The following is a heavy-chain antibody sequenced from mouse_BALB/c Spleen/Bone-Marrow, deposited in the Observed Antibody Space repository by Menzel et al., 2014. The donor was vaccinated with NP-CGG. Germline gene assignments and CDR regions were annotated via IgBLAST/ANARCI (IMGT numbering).Heavy chain of an antibody. CDR3: ARHDGYFDY. J-gene: IGHJ2*01. D-gene: IGHD2-3*01. V-gene: IGHV3-1*02. Sequence: EVKVEESGPDLVKPSQSLSLTCTVTGYSITRGYSCHWIRQFPGNKLEWMGFISYSGGSNYNPSFKSRVSISRDTSKNQFFLQLNSVTSEDAATYDCARHDGYFDYWGQGTTLTVSS. CDR2: ISYSGGS. CDR1: GYSITRGYS.